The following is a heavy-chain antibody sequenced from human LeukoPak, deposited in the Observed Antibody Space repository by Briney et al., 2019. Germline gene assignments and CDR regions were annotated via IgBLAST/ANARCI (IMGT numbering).Heavy chain of an antibody. CDR3: ARDGYSSGWPTSYYYYYYMDV. D-gene: IGHD6-19*01. V-gene: IGHV1-3*03. J-gene: IGHJ6*03. CDR2: INAGNGNT. Sequence: ASVKVSCKASGYTFTSYAMHWVRQAPGQRREWMGWINAGNGNTKYSQEFQGRVTITRDTSASTAYMELSSLRSEDMAVYYCARDGYSSGWPTSYYYYYYMDVWGKGTTVTVSS. CDR1: GYTFTSYA.